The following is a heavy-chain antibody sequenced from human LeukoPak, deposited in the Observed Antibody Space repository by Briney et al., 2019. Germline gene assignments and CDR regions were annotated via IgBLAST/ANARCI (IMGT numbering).Heavy chain of an antibody. D-gene: IGHD1/OR15-1a*01. CDR2: IWYDGSNK. CDR3: ARDVGTIDY. J-gene: IGHJ4*02. CDR1: GFTFSSYG. Sequence: GGSLRLSCAASGFTFSSYGMHWVRQAPGKGLEWVAVIWYDGSNKYYADSVKGRFTISSDNSKNTLYLQMNSLRAEDTVVYYCARDVGTIDYWGQGTLVTVSS. V-gene: IGHV3-33*01.